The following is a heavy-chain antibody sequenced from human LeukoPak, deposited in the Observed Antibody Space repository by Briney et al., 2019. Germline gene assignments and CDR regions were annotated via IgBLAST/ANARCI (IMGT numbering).Heavy chain of an antibody. CDR3: ARDSGEFY. J-gene: IGHJ4*02. V-gene: IGHV4-34*01. D-gene: IGHD6-25*01. CDR2: INHSGRT. Sequence: TPAETLSLTCAVSGGSFSGYYWTWIRQPPGKGLEWIGEINHSGRTNYNPSLKSRVIMSVDTSKNQFSLKLSSVTAADTAVYYCARDSGEFYWGQGTLVTVSS. CDR1: GGSFSGYY.